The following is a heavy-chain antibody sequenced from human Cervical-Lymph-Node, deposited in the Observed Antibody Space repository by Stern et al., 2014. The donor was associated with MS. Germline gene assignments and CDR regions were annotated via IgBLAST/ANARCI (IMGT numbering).Heavy chain of an antibody. Sequence: DQLVESGGGVVQPGRSLRLSCVASGFTFSSHGMHWVRQAPGKGLEWLAVIWHDGSNKYYADSVKGRFTISRDNSKNTLFLQMNSLRAEDTAIYYCAKDGDKTAYGMDVWGQGTTVTVSS. D-gene: IGHD2-21*02. J-gene: IGHJ6*02. CDR2: IWHDGSNK. CDR1: GFTFSSHG. CDR3: AKDGDKTAYGMDV. V-gene: IGHV3-33*06.